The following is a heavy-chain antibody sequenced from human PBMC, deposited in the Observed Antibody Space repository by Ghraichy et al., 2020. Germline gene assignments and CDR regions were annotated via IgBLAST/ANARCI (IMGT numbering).Heavy chain of an antibody. CDR1: GASTSSSNYY. V-gene: IGHV4-39*01. J-gene: IGHJ4*02. CDR2: IYYSGST. Sequence: SQTLSLTCTVSGASTSSSNYYWGWIRQPPGKGLEWIGSIYYSGSTYYNPSLKSRVTISVDTSKNQFSLKLSSVTAADTAIYYCARQGATTVTPAAFVDFWGQGTLVTVSS. CDR3: ARQGATTVTPAAFVDF. D-gene: IGHD4-17*01.